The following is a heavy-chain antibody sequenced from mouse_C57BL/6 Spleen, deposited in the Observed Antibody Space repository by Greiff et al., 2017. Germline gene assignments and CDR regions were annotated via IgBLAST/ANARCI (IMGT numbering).Heavy chain of an antibody. V-gene: IGHV1-82*01. CDR1: GYAFSSSW. CDR3: ARPLVLPYAMDY. J-gene: IGHJ4*01. Sequence: QVQLKQSGPELVKPGASVKISCKASGYAFSSSWMNWVKQRPGKGLEWIGRIYPGDGDTNYNGKFKGKATLTADKSSSTAYMQLSSLTSEDSAVYFCARPLVLPYAMDYWGQGTSVTVSS. CDR2: IYPGDGDT.